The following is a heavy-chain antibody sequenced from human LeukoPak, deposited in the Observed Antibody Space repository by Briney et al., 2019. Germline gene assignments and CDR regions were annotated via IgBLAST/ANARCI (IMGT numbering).Heavy chain of an antibody. CDR3: GRAPTSYYYFDY. J-gene: IGHJ4*02. Sequence: GGSLRLSCAASGFTFSSYGMHWVRQAPGKGLEWVAVIWYDGSNKYYADSVKGRFTISRDNSKNTLYLQMNSLRAEDTAVYYCGRAPTSYYYFDYLGQGTLVTVSS. D-gene: IGHD1-26*01. V-gene: IGHV3-33*01. CDR1: GFTFSSYG. CDR2: IWYDGSNK.